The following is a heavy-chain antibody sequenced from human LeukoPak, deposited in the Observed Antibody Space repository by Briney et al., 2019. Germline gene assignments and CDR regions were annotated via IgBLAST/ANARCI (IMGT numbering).Heavy chain of an antibody. CDR1: GFTFSDYL. D-gene: IGHD3-16*01. CDR2: NRRGANSYTT. CDR3: SRDGGEGGNSAFDI. V-gene: IGHV3-72*01. Sequence: SGGSLRLSCAASGFTFSDYLLDWVRPAPGKGLEWVGRNRRGANSYTTEYAASVKGRFTISRDDSKNSLYLHMNSLKTEDTAVYHCSRDGGEGGNSAFDIWGQGTMVTVSS. J-gene: IGHJ3*02.